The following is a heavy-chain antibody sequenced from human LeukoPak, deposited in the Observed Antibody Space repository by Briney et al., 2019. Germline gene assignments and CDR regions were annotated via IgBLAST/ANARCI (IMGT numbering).Heavy chain of an antibody. D-gene: IGHD3-16*01. CDR2: IYYSGST. J-gene: IGHJ3*02. Sequence: SETLSLTCTVSGGSISSYYWSWIRQPPGKGLEWIGYIYYSGSTNYNPSLKSRVTISVGTSKNQFSLKLSSVTAADTAVYYCARLRLGVGSAFDIWGQGTMVTVSS. V-gene: IGHV4-59*08. CDR3: ARLRLGVGSAFDI. CDR1: GGSISSYY.